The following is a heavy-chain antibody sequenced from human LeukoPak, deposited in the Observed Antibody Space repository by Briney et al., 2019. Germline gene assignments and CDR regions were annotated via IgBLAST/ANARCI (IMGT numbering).Heavy chain of an antibody. V-gene: IGHV4-59*01. Sequence: PSETLSLTCTVSGGSISGYYWSWIRQPPGKGLEWIGYIYYSGSTNFNPSLKSRLTISIDTSKNHFSLKLSSVTAADTAVYYCARVPVGSSYGMIDYWGQGTLVTVSS. J-gene: IGHJ4*02. CDR3: ARVPVGSSYGMIDY. CDR1: GGSISGYY. D-gene: IGHD5-18*01. CDR2: IYYSGST.